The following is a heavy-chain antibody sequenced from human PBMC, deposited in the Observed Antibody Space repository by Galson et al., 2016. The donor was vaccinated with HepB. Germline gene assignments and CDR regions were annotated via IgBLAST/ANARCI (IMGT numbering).Heavy chain of an antibody. CDR3: VTGYCSNITCYALQN. Sequence: SVKVSCKVSGYTVTELPIHWVRQAPGKGLEWMGGVDPAGGETIYPQKFQGRVTMTEDTSTDTAYMEMSSLGSEDTAVYYCVTGYCSNITCYALQNWGQGTLVTVSS. J-gene: IGHJ4*02. CDR1: GYTVTELP. V-gene: IGHV1-24*01. D-gene: IGHD2-2*01. CDR2: VDPAGGET.